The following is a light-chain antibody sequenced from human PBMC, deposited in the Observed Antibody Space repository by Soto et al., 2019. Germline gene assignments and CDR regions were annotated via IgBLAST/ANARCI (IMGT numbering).Light chain of an antibody. V-gene: IGLV1-44*01. CDR1: TSNIGTNA. J-gene: IGLJ1*01. CDR2: TNN. CDR3: ATWHDSFYV. Sequence: QSVLTQPPSASGTPGQRVTVSCSGSTSNIGTNAVNWFQHLPGTAPKLLIYTNNQRPSGVPDRFSGSKSGTSASLAISGLQSEDEADYYCATWHDSFYVFGTGTKLIVL.